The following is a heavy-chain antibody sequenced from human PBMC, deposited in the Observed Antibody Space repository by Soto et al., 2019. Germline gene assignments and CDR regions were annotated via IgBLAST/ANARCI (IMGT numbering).Heavy chain of an antibody. CDR2: INHRGGA. CDR3: ARGQRRGGSSGWSL. CDR1: GESFSGYSRPFRRYY. J-gene: IGHJ4*02. D-gene: IGHD6-19*01. Sequence: PSATLSLTCAVHGESFSGYSRPFRRYYWGWICQTPVNVLEWLGEINHRGGANYKPSLKSRVTISVDTSKNQFSLNLNSVTAADTAVYYCARGQRRGGSSGWSLWGQGTLVTVS. V-gene: IGHV4-34*01.